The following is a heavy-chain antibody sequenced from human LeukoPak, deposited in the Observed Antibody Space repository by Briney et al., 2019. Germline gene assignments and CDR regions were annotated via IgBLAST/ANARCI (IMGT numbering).Heavy chain of an antibody. J-gene: IGHJ4*02. CDR3: ARGNGFWAPLSY. V-gene: IGHV1-46*01. CDR1: GYPFISYY. CDR2: INPNGGGT. D-gene: IGHD3-10*01. Sequence: ASVKVSCKASGYPFISYYIHWVRQAPGQGLEWMGMINPNGGGTSYGQKFQGRVTMTTDTSTSTVYMELSSLTSEDTAVYSCARGNGFWAPLSYWGREPWSPSPQ.